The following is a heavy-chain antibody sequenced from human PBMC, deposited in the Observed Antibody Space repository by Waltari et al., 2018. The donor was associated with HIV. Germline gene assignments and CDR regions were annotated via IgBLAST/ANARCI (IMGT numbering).Heavy chain of an antibody. CDR2: ISYDGSNK. V-gene: IGHV3-30*18. CDR1: GFTFSSYG. Sequence: QVQLVESGGGVVQPGRSLRLSCAASGFTFSSYGLHWVGQAPGKGLEWVAVISYDGSNKYYADSVKGRFTISRDNSKNTLYLQMNSLRAEDTAVYYCAKDRGGSYYGLFDYWGQGTLVTVSS. J-gene: IGHJ4*02. D-gene: IGHD1-26*01. CDR3: AKDRGGSYYGLFDY.